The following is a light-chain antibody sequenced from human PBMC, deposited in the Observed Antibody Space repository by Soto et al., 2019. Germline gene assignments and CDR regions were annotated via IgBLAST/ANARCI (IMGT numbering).Light chain of an antibody. Sequence: QSALTQPASVSGSPGQSITISCTGTSSDVGGYKYVSWYQQHPDKAPKLIIYDVTNRPSGISNRFSGSKSGNTASLTISGLQAEDEADYYCSSNTSSSSYVFGTGTKVPVL. CDR2: DVT. V-gene: IGLV2-14*01. J-gene: IGLJ1*01. CDR3: SSNTSSSSYV. CDR1: SSDVGGYKY.